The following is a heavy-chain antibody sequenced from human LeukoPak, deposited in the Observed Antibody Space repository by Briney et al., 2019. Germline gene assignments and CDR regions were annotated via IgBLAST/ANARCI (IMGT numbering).Heavy chain of an antibody. Sequence: SETLSLTCTVSGGSISSSNYYWGWIRQPPGKGLEWIGRIYPSGSTNYNPSLRSRVTMSVDTSKNQFSLNLSSVTAADTAVYYCARDRSSGWYSFDSWGQGTLVTVSS. CDR2: IYPSGST. D-gene: IGHD6-19*01. CDR1: GGSISSSNYY. CDR3: ARDRSSGWYSFDS. J-gene: IGHJ4*02. V-gene: IGHV4-39*07.